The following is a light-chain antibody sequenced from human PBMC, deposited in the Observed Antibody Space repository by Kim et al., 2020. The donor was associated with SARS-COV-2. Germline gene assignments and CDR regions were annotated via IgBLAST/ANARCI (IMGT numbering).Light chain of an antibody. V-gene: IGLV2-8*01. CDR1: SSDVGGYNF. Sequence: SVTISCTRTSSDVGGYNFVSWHQQHPGKDPKLIIYDDNKRRSGVANRCSGSKSGSTASLTVSGLQAEDEADYYCSSYAGTNNFYVFGAGTKVTVL. CDR3: SSYAGTNNFYV. CDR2: DDN. J-gene: IGLJ1*01.